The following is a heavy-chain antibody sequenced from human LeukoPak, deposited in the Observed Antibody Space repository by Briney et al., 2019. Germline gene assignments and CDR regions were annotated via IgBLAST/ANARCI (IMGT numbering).Heavy chain of an antibody. CDR3: ARDSSIWYRGAFDY. J-gene: IGHJ4*02. CDR1: GGSLSSYY. CDR2: INFSGTT. V-gene: IGHV4-59*12. Sequence: SETLSLTCTVSGGSLSSYYWSWIRQPPGKGLEWIGYINFSGTTKYNSSFKSRVTISVDKSKNQCSLKLSSVTAADTAVYYCARDSSIWYRGAFDYWGQGTLVTVSS. D-gene: IGHD6-13*01.